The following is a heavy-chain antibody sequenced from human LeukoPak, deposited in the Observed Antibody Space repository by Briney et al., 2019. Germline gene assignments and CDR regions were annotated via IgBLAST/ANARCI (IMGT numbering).Heavy chain of an antibody. CDR1: GGSISSYY. Sequence: SETLSLTCTVSGGSISSYYWSWIRQPPGKGLEWIGYIYYSGSTNYNPSLKSRVTISVDTSKNQLSLKLSSVTAADTAVYYCAILAGVRDYFDYWGQGTLVTVSS. J-gene: IGHJ4*02. V-gene: IGHV4-59*08. CDR2: IYYSGST. D-gene: IGHD2-21*01. CDR3: AILAGVRDYFDY.